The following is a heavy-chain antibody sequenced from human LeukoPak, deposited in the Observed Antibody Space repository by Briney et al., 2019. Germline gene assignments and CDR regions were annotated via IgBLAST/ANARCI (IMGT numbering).Heavy chain of an antibody. CDR1: GYTFTSYD. V-gene: IGHV1-8*03. CDR2: MNPNSGNT. CDR3: AIRGVGPTGDFAFDM. D-gene: IGHD3-10*01. Sequence: VASVKVSCKASGYTFTSYDINWVRQATGQGLEWMGWMNPNSGNTGYAQKFQGRVTITRNTSINTAYMELSSLRSEDTAVYYCAIRGVGPTGDFAFDMWGQGTMVTVSS. J-gene: IGHJ3*02.